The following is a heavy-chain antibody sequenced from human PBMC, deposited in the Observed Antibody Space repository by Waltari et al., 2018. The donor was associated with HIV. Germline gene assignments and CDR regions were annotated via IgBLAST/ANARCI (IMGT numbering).Heavy chain of an antibody. V-gene: IGHV7-4-1*02. J-gene: IGHJ5*02. CDR2: INTKTGNP. D-gene: IGHD2-2*01. Sequence: QVQLVQSGSELKKHGASVKVSCKASGYILTTYAMNWVRTATGQGLEWMGWINTKTGNPTYAQGFTGRFLFSLDTSVSTAYLQISSLKTEDTAVYYCAKTYCSSSTCIKGIDGNWFDPWGQGTLVTVSS. CDR3: AKTYCSSSTCIKGIDGNWFDP. CDR1: GYILTTYA.